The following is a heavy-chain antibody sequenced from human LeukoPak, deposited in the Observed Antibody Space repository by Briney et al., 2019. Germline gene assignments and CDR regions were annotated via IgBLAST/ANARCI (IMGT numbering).Heavy chain of an antibody. CDR2: IYSGGNT. D-gene: IGHD4-11*01. V-gene: IGHV3-53*01. J-gene: IGHJ4*02. CDR1: GFTFSSYS. Sequence: GGSLRLSCAASGFTFSSYSMNWVRQAPGKGLDWVSVIYSGGNTYYAESVKGRFTISRDNSKNMVYLQMNSLRAEDTAVYYCARDLQTWGQGTLVTVSS. CDR3: ARDLQT.